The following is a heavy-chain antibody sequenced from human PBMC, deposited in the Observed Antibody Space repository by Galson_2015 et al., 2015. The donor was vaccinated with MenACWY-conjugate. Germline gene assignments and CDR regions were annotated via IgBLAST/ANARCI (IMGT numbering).Heavy chain of an antibody. CDR3: ATLDNFGWHFDL. CDR2: MYYSGRT. Sequence: ETLSLAWTVSGGSISSSSDHWGWVRPPPGDGLEWIATMYYSGRTFYNPSLQSRLTMSGDTSKNQFSLKLNSVSAADTSVYYCATLDNFGWHFDLWGRGTLVTVSS. J-gene: IGHJ2*01. CDR1: GGSISSSSDH. D-gene: IGHD3-9*01. V-gene: IGHV4-39*01.